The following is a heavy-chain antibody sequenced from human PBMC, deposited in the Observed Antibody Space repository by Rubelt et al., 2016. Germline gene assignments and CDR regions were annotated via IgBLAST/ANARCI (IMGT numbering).Heavy chain of an antibody. V-gene: IGHV3-74*01. J-gene: IGHJ4*02. Sequence: EVQVVESGGGLVQPGGSLRLSCAVSGFPFSSYWMHWVRQAPGKGLVWVARISPDGSSKNCADSRFTISRDNAKNTLCRQMNSLRADDTAVYYCARGLMGPDYWGQGTLVTVSP. CDR2: ISPDGSSK. CDR3: ARGLMGPDY. CDR1: GFPFSSYW. D-gene: IGHD2-8*01.